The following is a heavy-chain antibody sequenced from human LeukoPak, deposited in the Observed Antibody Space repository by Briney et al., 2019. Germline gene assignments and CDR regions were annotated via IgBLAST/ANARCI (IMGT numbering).Heavy chain of an antibody. J-gene: IGHJ4*02. D-gene: IGHD5-18*01. CDR1: GFTFSSYE. CDR2: ISRSGSTI. CDR3: ARHLSGVTGYTYGRGIDY. V-gene: IGHV3-48*03. Sequence: GGSLRLSCAASGFTFSSYEMNWVRQAPGNGLEWVSYISRSGSTIYYADSVKGRFTISRDNAKTSLYLQMNSLRAEDTAVYYCARHLSGVTGYTYGRGIDYWGQGTLVTVSS.